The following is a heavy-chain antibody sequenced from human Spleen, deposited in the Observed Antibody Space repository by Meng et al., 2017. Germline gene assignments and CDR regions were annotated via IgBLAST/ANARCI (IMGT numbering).Heavy chain of an antibody. CDR2: IHHSGST. CDR1: DDSMSTTNW. Sequence: QVHLQESGPGLVKPSGTLTLTCPVSDDSMSTTNWWSWVRQPPGKGLEWIGEIHHSGSTKYNPSLKSRVTISEDRSKNQFSLNLSSVTAADTAVYYCARRTGATTGRAFDYWGQGTLVTVSS. D-gene: IGHD1-26*01. CDR3: ARRTGATTGRAFDY. V-gene: IGHV4-4*02. J-gene: IGHJ4*02.